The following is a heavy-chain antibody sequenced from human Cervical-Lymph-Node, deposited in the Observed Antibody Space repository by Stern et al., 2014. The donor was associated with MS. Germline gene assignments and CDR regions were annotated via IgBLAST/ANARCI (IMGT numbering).Heavy chain of an antibody. D-gene: IGHD5-12*01. CDR3: ARHDGWLPHY. Sequence: QLVESGPGLVKPSETLSLTCSVSGGSISRSTYYWGWLRQPPGKGLEWIGSIYYSGTTYYNPSLKSRVTIDTSTTQFSLRPTSVTAADTAVYYCARHDGWLPHYWSQGTLVTVSS. CDR2: IYYSGTT. CDR1: GGSISRSTYY. J-gene: IGHJ4*02. V-gene: IGHV4-39*01.